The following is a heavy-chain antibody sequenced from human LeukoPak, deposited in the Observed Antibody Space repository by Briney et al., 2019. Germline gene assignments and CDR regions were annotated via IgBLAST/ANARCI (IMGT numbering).Heavy chain of an antibody. CDR3: AREMGDCSSTSCYPYYFDY. Sequence: SETLSLTCTVSGGSISSGDYYWSWIRQPPGKGLEWIRYIYYSGSTYYNPSLKSRVTISVDTSKNQFSLKLSSVTAADTAVYYCAREMGDCSSTSCYPYYFDYWGQGTLVTVSS. CDR1: GGSISSGDYY. J-gene: IGHJ4*02. D-gene: IGHD2-2*01. CDR2: IYYSGST. V-gene: IGHV4-30-4*01.